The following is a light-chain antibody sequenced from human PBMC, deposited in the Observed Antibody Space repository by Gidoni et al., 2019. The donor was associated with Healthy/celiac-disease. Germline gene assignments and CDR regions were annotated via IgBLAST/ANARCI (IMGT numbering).Light chain of an antibody. J-gene: IGLJ2*01. CDR3: NSRDSSGSPL. V-gene: IGLV3-19*01. CDR1: SLRSYY. Sequence: SSELTQDPAVSVALGQTVRITCQGDSLRSYYASWYQQKPGQAPVLVIYGKNNRPSGIPDRFSGSSPGNTASLTITGAQAEDEADYYCNSRDSSGSPLFGGGTKLTVL. CDR2: GKN.